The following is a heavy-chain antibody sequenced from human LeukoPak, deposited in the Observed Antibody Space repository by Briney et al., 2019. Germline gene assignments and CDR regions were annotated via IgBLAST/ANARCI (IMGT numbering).Heavy chain of an antibody. D-gene: IGHD3-9*01. Sequence: SETLSLTCTVSGGSIRNYYWSWIRQPPGKGLEWIGYIYYSGSTNYNPSLKSRVTISVDTSKNQFSLKLSSVTAADTAVYYCAREVDKAHYYYYYMDVWGKGTTVTVSS. J-gene: IGHJ6*03. CDR2: IYYSGST. CDR1: GGSIRNYY. CDR3: AREVDKAHYYYYYMDV. V-gene: IGHV4-59*01.